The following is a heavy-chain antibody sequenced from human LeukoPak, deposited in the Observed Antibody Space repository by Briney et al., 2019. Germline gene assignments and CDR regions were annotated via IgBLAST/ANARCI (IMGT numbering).Heavy chain of an antibody. V-gene: IGHV4-59*08. CDR2: VYYSGST. D-gene: IGHD3-10*01. CDR1: GGSISTYY. J-gene: IGHJ4*02. Sequence: SETLSLTCTVSGGSISTYYWSWIRQPPGKGLEWIGYVYYSGSTNYNSSLKSRVAISVDTSKNQFSLRLRSVTAADTAVYYCARTIRGYWGQGTLVTVSS. CDR3: ARTIRGY.